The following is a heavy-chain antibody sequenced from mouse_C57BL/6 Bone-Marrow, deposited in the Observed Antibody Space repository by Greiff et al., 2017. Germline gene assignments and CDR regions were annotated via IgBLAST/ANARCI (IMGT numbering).Heavy chain of an antibody. V-gene: IGHV1-5*01. CDR2: IYPGNSDT. CDR3: TREGVLWCFDV. J-gene: IGHJ1*03. CDR1: GYTFTSYW. Sequence: EVQLQQSGTVLVRPGASVKMSCKTSGYTFTSYWMHWVKQRPGQGLEWIGAIYPGNSDTSYNQKFKGKATLTAVTSTSTAYMQLSSLTYEDSAVYYGTREGVLWCFDVWGTGTTVTVSS.